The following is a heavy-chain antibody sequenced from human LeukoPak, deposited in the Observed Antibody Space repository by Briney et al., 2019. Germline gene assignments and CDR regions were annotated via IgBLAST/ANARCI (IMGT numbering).Heavy chain of an antibody. Sequence: PSQTLSLTCTVSGGSISSGSYYWSWIRQHPGKGLEWIGYIYYSGSTYYNPSLKSRVTISVDTSKNQFSLKLSSVTAADTAVYYCAREPPLTYSSSYYFDYWGQGTLVTVSS. CDR2: IYYSGST. V-gene: IGHV4-31*03. D-gene: IGHD6-13*01. CDR1: GGSISSGSYY. J-gene: IGHJ4*02. CDR3: AREPPLTYSSSYYFDY.